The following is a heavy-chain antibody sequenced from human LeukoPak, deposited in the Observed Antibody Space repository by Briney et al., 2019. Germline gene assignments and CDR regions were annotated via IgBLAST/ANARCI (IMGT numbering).Heavy chain of an antibody. CDR1: GFTISSQW. D-gene: IGHD3-16*01. CDR3: AKDYTPDGLNDTDY. CDR2: INQDGSEK. J-gene: IGHJ4*02. Sequence: PGGSLRLSCAASGFTISSQWMSWVRQAPGKGLEWVANINQDGSEKYYVDSVKGRFTISRDNSKNTVYLQMNSLRAEDTAVYYCAKDYTPDGLNDTDYWGQGTRVTVSS. V-gene: IGHV3-7*03.